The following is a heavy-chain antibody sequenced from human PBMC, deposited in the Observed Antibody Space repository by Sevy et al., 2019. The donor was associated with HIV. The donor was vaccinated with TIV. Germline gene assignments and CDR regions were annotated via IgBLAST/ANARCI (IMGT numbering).Heavy chain of an antibody. CDR3: AKVLNSQINTDDTFDI. D-gene: IGHD3-9*01. J-gene: IGHJ3*02. V-gene: IGHV3-33*05. Sequence: GGSLRLSCKGTGFSLINYAIHWVRQAPGKGLEWVAVMTFDGSNQYYADSGKGRFTIPRDTSTNSVYLQMNSLRAEDTACYSCAKVLNSQINTDDTFDIWGPGTKVTVSS. CDR2: MTFDGSNQ. CDR1: GFSLINYA.